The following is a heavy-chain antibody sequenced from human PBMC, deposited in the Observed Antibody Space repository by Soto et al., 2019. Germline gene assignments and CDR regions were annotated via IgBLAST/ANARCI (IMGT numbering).Heavy chain of an antibody. CDR2: ISSSSSYI. CDR3: ARVARDGSGIHYFDY. CDR1: GFTFSSYA. Sequence: GGSLRLSCAASGFTFSSYAMSWVRQAPGKGLEWVSSISSSSSYIYYADSVKGRFTISRDNAKNSLYLQMNSLRAEDTAVYYCARVARDGSGIHYFDYWGQGTLVTVSS. J-gene: IGHJ4*02. V-gene: IGHV3-21*01. D-gene: IGHD3-10*01.